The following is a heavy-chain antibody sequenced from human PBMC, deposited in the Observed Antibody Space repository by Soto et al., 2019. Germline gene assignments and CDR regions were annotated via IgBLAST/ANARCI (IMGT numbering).Heavy chain of an antibody. CDR1: GYTFTTYG. V-gene: IGHV1-18*04. CDR3: ARVVKAGDYGDYGRYYFDY. CDR2: ISAYSGNT. J-gene: IGHJ4*01. D-gene: IGHD4-17*01. Sequence: QVQLVQSGAEVKKPAASVKVSCKASGYTFTTYGITWVRQALGQGLEWMGWISAYSGNTNYAQKLQGRLTVTTDTSTNTAYMDLRSLRSDDTAVYYCARVVKAGDYGDYGRYYFDYWGHGTLVTVSS.